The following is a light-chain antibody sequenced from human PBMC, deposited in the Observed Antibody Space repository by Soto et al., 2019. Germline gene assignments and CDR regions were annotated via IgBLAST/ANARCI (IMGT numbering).Light chain of an antibody. J-gene: IGLJ2*01. CDR2: EVS. Sequence: QSVLTQPPSASGSPGQSVTISCTGTSSDVGGYNYVSWYQQHPRKAPKLMISEVSKRPSGVPDRFSGSKSGNTASLTVSGLQAEDEADYYCSSFAGNNNLVFGGGTKLTVL. CDR1: SSDVGGYNY. V-gene: IGLV2-8*01. CDR3: SSFAGNNNLV.